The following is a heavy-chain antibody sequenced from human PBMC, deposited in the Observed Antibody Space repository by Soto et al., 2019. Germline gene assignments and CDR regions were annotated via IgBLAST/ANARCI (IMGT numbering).Heavy chain of an antibody. CDR1: GFTFSSYG. D-gene: IGHD3-16*01. J-gene: IGHJ4*02. CDR3: ARWGHVEMAIDY. V-gene: IGHV3-33*01. Sequence: GGSLRLSCAASGFTFSSYGMHWVRQAPGKGLEWVAVIWYDGSNKYYADSVKGRFTISRDNSKNTLYLQMNSLRAEDTAVYYCARWGHVEMAIDYWGQGTLVTVSS. CDR2: IWYDGSNK.